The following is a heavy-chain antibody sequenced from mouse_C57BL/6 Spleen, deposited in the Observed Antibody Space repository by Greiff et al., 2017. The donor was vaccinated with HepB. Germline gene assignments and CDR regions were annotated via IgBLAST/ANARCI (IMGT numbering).Heavy chain of an antibody. J-gene: IGHJ3*01. Sequence: EVQVVESGGDLVKPGGSLKLSCAASGFTFSSYGMSWVRQTPDKRLEWVATISSGGSYTYYPDSVKGRFTISRDNAKNTLYLQMSSLKSEDTAMYYCARQRGSAWFAYWGQGTLVTVSA. V-gene: IGHV5-6*01. CDR1: GFTFSSYG. CDR3: ARQRGSAWFAY. CDR2: ISSGGSYT.